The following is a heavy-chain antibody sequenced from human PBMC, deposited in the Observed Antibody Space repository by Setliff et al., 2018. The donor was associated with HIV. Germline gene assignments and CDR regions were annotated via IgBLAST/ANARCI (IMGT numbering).Heavy chain of an antibody. V-gene: IGHV4-59*01. CDR2: IYYRGST. CDR3: AKNPKYISGWFQYYFDY. D-gene: IGHD6-19*01. CDR1: GDSISGYY. J-gene: IGHJ4*02. Sequence: PSETLSLTCTVSGDSISGYYWSWIRQPPGKGLEWIGYIYYRGSTDYNPSLKSRVTISIDTSKNQFSLKLSSVTAADTAVYYCAKNPKYISGWFQYYFDYWGQGALVTVSS.